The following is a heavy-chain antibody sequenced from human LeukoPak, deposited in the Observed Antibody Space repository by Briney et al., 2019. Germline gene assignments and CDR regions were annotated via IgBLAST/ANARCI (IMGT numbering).Heavy chain of an antibody. CDR2: ISSSGSNI. V-gene: IGHV3-11*01. CDR3: ARRRDYFDY. CDR1: GFTLSDYY. J-gene: IGHJ4*02. Sequence: GGSLRLSCAASGFTLSDYYMSWIRQAPGKGLEWISYISSSGSNIYYADSVKCRYTMSRDNAKGSLYLQMNSLRADDTAIYYCARRRDYFDYWGQGTLVTVSS.